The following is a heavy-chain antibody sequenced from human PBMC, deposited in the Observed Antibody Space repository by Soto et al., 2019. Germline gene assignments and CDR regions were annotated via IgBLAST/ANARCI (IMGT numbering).Heavy chain of an antibody. Sequence: QVQLVQSGAEVKKPGSSVKVSCKASGGTFSSYSINWVRQAPGQWLEWMGEIIPIFGTANYAQKFQGRVTITADESTSTADMELSSLRSEDTAVYYCARDGGRHSGGIDYWGQGTLVTVSS. CDR2: IIPIFGTA. D-gene: IGHD1-26*01. CDR1: GGTFSSYS. J-gene: IGHJ4*02. V-gene: IGHV1-69*01. CDR3: ARDGGRHSGGIDY.